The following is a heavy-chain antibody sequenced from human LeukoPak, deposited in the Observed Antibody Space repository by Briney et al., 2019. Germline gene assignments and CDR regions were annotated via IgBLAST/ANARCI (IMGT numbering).Heavy chain of an antibody. CDR1: GFTFSSYS. V-gene: IGHV3-21*01. CDR2: ISSSSSYM. D-gene: IGHD3-10*01. Sequence: GGSLRLSCAASGFTFSSYSMNWVRQAPGKGLEWVSSISSSSSYMYYADSVKGRFTISRDNAKNSLYLQLNNLRGEDTAVYYCASAMARGVITLPFDYWGQGTLVTVSS. CDR3: ASAMARGVITLPFDY. J-gene: IGHJ4*02.